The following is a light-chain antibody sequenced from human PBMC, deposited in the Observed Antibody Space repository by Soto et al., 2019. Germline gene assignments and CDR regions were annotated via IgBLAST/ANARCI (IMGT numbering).Light chain of an antibody. CDR1: QSLSSNY. CDR2: GAS. Sequence: EIVLTQSPCTLSLSPGLRSTLPCRASQSLSSNYLAWYQQKHGQAPRIXIYGASSRATGIPDRFSGSGYGTEFNLTISSLQSEDFAVYYCQQYNNWPRTFGQGTKVDIK. J-gene: IGKJ1*01. V-gene: IGKV3-20*01. CDR3: QQYNNWPRT.